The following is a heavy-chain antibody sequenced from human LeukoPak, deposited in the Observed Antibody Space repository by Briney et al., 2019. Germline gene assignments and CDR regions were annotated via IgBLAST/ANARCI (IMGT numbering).Heavy chain of an antibody. V-gene: IGHV3-7*01. Sequence: GGSLRLSCAASGFAFSSDAMTWVRQTPGKGLEWVANIKQDESEKYYVDSVKGRFTISRDNAKSSLYLQMNSLRAEDTAVYYCARALDSSSSRYQAFEEWGQGTLVTVSS. CDR3: ARALDSSSSRYQAFEE. D-gene: IGHD2-2*01. J-gene: IGHJ4*02. CDR1: GFAFSSDA. CDR2: IKQDESEK.